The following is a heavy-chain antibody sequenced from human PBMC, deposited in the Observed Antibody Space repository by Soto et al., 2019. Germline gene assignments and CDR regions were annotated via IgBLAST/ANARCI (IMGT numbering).Heavy chain of an antibody. J-gene: IGHJ6*03. D-gene: IGHD3-9*01. CDR2: ISSSSSYI. V-gene: IGHV3-21*01. CDR3: ASAILTGYYRSPSYYMAV. Sequence: GGSLRLSCAASGFTFSSYGMTWVRRAPGKGLEWVSSISSSSSYIYYADSVKGRFTISRDNAKNSLYLQMNSLRAEDTAVYYCASAILTGYYRSPSYYMAVWGKGTSVTVSS. CDR1: GFTFSSYG.